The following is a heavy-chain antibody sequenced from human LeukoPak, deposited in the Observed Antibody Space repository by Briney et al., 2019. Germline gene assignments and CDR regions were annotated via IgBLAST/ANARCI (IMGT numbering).Heavy chain of an antibody. J-gene: IGHJ4*02. D-gene: IGHD2-2*01. CDR1: GASMTSNY. Sequence: PSETLSLTCTVSGASMTSNYWNWIRQPPGKGLEWIGYVYYSGRTNYNPSLKSRVTISVDTSKNQFSLKLSSVTAADTAVYYCAREVVPAARFDYWGQGTLVTVSS. CDR2: VYYSGRT. CDR3: AREVVPAARFDY. V-gene: IGHV4-59*12.